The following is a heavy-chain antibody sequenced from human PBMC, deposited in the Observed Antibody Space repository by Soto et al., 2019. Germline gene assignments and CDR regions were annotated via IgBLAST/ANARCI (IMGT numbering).Heavy chain of an antibody. J-gene: IGHJ4*02. D-gene: IGHD5-18*01. Sequence: GGSLRLSCAASGFTFSSYGMHWVRQAPGKGLEWVAVIWYDGSNKYYADSVKGRFTISRDNSKNTLYLQMNSLRAEDTAVYYCARGYSYGCFDYWGQGTLVTVSS. CDR3: ARGYSYGCFDY. V-gene: IGHV3-33*01. CDR2: IWYDGSNK. CDR1: GFTFSSYG.